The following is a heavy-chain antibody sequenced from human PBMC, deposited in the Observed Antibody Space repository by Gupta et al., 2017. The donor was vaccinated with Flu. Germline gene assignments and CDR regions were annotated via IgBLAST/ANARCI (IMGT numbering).Heavy chain of an antibody. CDR2: ISSSGSTI. CDR1: GFTFSSYE. CDR3: AXSTGGRWLQSNLY. J-gene: IGHJ4*02. D-gene: IGHD5-12*01. Sequence: EVQLVESGGGLVQPGGSLRLSCAASGFTFSSYEMNWVRQAPGKGLEWVSYISSSGSTIYYADSVKGRFTISRDNAKNSLYLQMNSLRAEXTAVYYCAXSTGGRWLQSNLYWGQGTLVTVSS. V-gene: IGHV3-48*03.